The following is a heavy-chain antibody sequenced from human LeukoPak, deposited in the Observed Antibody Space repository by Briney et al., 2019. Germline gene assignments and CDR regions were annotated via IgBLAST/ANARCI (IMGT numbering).Heavy chain of an antibody. D-gene: IGHD6-19*01. J-gene: IGHJ4*02. CDR2: IYYSGRT. Sequence: PSETLSLTCTVSGGSISSSSYYWGWIRQPPGKGLEWIGSIYYSGRTYYNPSLESRVTISVDTSKNQFSLKLSSVTAADTAVYYCARLEVAGINDYWGQGTLVTVSS. V-gene: IGHV4-39*01. CDR3: ARLEVAGINDY. CDR1: GGSISSSSYY.